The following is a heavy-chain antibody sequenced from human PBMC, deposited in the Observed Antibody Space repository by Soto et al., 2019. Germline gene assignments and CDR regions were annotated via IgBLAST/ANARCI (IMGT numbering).Heavy chain of an antibody. CDR2: ISWDGGST. CDR3: AKDKDLGYSYGFSSGMDV. Sequence: EVQLVESGGVVVQPGGSLRLSCAASGFTFDDYTMHWVRQAPGKGLEWVSLISWDGGSTYYADSVKGRFTISRDNSKNSLYLQMNSLRTEDTALYCCAKDKDLGYSYGFSSGMDVWGQGTTVTVSS. J-gene: IGHJ6*02. D-gene: IGHD5-18*01. CDR1: GFTFDDYT. V-gene: IGHV3-43*01.